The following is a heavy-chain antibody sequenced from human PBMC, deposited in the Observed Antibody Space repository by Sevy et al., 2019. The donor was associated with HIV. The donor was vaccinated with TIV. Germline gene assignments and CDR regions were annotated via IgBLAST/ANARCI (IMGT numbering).Heavy chain of an antibody. J-gene: IGHJ4*02. CDR2: IYTSGGT. V-gene: IGHV4-4*07. Sequence: SETLSLTCTVSGDSISSYYWSWIRQPAGKGLEWIGRIYTSGGTNYNPSLKSRVTMSVDTSKNQFSLKLSSVTAADTAVYYCARDPGYTYRLGFDYWGQGTLVTVSS. CDR1: GDSISSYY. CDR3: ARDPGYTYRLGFDY. D-gene: IGHD5-18*01.